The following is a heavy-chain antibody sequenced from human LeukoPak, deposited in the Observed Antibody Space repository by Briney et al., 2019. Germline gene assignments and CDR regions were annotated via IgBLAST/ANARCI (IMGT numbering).Heavy chain of an antibody. D-gene: IGHD2-15*01. V-gene: IGHV3-48*01. J-gene: IGHJ4*02. Sequence: PGGSLRLSCAASGFTFSSYSMNWVRQAPGKGLEWVSYISSSSGTIYHADSVKGRFTISRDNSKNTLYLQMNSLRAEDTAAYYCAKVAGYCTGGSCYGALDYWGQGTLVTVSS. CDR1: GFTFSSYS. CDR3: AKVAGYCTGGSCYGALDY. CDR2: ISSSSGTI.